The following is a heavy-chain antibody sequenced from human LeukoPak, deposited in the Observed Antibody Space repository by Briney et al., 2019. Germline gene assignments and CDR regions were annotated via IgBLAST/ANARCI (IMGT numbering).Heavy chain of an antibody. Sequence: SETLSLTCTVSGDSISSGDYYWSWIRQPAGKGLEWIGRISSSGSTNYNPSLKSRVTISVDTSKNQFSLKLSSVTAADTAVYYCARENRLRYYGYWGQGTLVTVSS. D-gene: IGHD3-9*01. V-gene: IGHV4-61*02. CDR2: ISSSGST. J-gene: IGHJ4*02. CDR3: ARENRLRYYGY. CDR1: GDSISSGDYY.